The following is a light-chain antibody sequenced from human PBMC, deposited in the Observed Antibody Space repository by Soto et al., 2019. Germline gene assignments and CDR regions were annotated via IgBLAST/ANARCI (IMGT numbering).Light chain of an antibody. CDR3: SSYTSSRTLYV. CDR1: SSDVGGYNY. V-gene: IGLV2-14*01. J-gene: IGLJ1*01. Sequence: QSALTQPASVSGSPGQSITISCTGTSSDVGGYNYVSWYQQHPGKAPKLMIYDVSNRPSGVSNRFSGSKSGNTASLTISGLQAEEEADYYCSSYTSSRTLYVFGTGTKLTVL. CDR2: DVS.